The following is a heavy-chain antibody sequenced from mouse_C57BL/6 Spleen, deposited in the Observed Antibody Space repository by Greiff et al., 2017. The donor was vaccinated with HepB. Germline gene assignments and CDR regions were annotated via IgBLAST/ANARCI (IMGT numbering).Heavy chain of an antibody. Sequence: EVQLQQSGPELVKPGASVKMSCKASGYTFTDYNMHWVKQSHGKSLEWIGYINPNNGGTSYNQKFKGKATLTVNKSSSTAYIELRSLTSEDSAVYDCAREITTEYYAMDYWGQGTSVTVSS. V-gene: IGHV1-22*01. CDR2: INPNNGGT. J-gene: IGHJ4*01. D-gene: IGHD1-1*01. CDR3: AREITTEYYAMDY. CDR1: GYTFTDYN.